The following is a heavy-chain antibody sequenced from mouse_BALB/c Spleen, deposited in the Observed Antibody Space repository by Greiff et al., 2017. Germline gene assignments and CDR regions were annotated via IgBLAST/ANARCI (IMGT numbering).Heavy chain of an antibody. D-gene: IGHD1-1*01. CDR2: INPYNGDT. V-gene: IGHV1-20*02. CDR1: GYSFTGYF. Sequence: VQLQQSGPELVKPGASVKISCKASGYSFTGYFMNWVMQSHGKSLEWIGRINPYNGDTFYNQKFKGKATLTVDKSSSTAHMQLRSLASEDSAVYYSAKEEGSTTYFDVWGAGTTVTVSS. J-gene: IGHJ1*01. CDR3: AKEEGSTTYFDV.